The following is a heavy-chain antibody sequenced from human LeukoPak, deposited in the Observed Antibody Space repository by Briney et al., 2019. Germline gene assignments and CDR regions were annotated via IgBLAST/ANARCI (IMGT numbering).Heavy chain of an antibody. V-gene: IGHV1-69*05. Sequence: ASVKVSCKASGGTFSSYAISWVRQAPGQGLEWMGGIIPIFGTANYAQKFQGRVTITTDESTSTAYMELSSLRSEDTAVYYCARVLGTVNYYYYYMDVWGKGTTVTVSS. D-gene: IGHD4-17*01. CDR3: ARVLGTVNYYYYYMDV. CDR1: GGTFSSYA. J-gene: IGHJ6*03. CDR2: IIPIFGTA.